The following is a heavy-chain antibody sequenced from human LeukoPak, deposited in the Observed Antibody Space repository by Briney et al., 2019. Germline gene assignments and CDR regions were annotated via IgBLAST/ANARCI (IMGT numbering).Heavy chain of an antibody. CDR2: ISGSGGST. CDR3: AKDTFIMITFGGVIVEPRDDY. Sequence: GGSLRLSCAASGFTFSSYAMSWVRQAPGKGLEWVSAISGSGGSTYYADSVKDRFTISRDNSKNTLYLQMNSLRAEDTAVYYCAKDTFIMITFGGVIVEPRDDYWGQGTLVTVSS. J-gene: IGHJ4*02. CDR1: GFTFSSYA. V-gene: IGHV3-23*01. D-gene: IGHD3-16*02.